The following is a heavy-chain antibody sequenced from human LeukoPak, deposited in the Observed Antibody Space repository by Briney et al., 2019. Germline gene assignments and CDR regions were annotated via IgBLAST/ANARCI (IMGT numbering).Heavy chain of an antibody. Sequence: ASVKVSCKASGYTFINYAITWVRQAPGQGLEWMGWISAYNGNTNYAQKLQGRVTMTTDTSTSTAYMELRSLRSDDTAVYYCARDAYPAGSGWYSIYYYYMDVWGKGTTVTVSS. D-gene: IGHD6-19*01. J-gene: IGHJ6*03. CDR1: GYTFINYA. V-gene: IGHV1-18*01. CDR2: ISAYNGNT. CDR3: ARDAYPAGSGWYSIYYYYMDV.